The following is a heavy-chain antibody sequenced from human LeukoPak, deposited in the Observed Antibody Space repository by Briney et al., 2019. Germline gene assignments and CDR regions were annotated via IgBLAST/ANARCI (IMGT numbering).Heavy chain of an antibody. CDR3: TTGHYYDSSGYYYDAFDI. CDR1: GFTFGVYA. Sequence: SLSLSSTASGFTFGVYAMIWFRQAPGKGRVWVGFIRSKAYGGTTKYAASVKGRFTISRDDSKSIAYLQMNSLKTEDTAVYYCTTGHYYDSSGYYYDAFDIWGQGTMVTVSS. J-gene: IGHJ3*02. CDR2: IRSKAYGGTT. V-gene: IGHV3-49*03. D-gene: IGHD3-22*01.